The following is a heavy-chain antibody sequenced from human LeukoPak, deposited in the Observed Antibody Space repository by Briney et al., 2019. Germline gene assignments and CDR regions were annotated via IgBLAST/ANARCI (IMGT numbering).Heavy chain of an antibody. CDR3: ARGYSGYDFFFLGFDY. Sequence: GGSLRLSCAASGFTFSSYSMNWVRQAPGKGLEWVSSISSSSSYIYYADSVKGRFTISRDNAKNSLYLQMNTLRAEDTAVYYCARGYSGYDFFFLGFDYWGQGTLVTVSS. V-gene: IGHV3-21*01. CDR2: ISSSSSYI. CDR1: GFTFSSYS. J-gene: IGHJ4*02. D-gene: IGHD5-12*01.